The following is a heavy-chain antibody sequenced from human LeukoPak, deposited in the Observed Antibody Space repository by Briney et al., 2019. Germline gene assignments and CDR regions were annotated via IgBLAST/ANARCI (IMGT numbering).Heavy chain of an antibody. CDR3: AGLDCSGGSCYSYFDY. Sequence: GASVKVSCKASGYTFTNYAMHWVRQAPGQRLEWMGWINAGNGNTKYSQKFQGRVTITRDTSASTAYMELSSLRSEDTAVYYCAGLDCSGGSCYSYFDYWGQGTLVTVSS. V-gene: IGHV1-3*01. CDR2: INAGNGNT. J-gene: IGHJ4*02. D-gene: IGHD2-15*01. CDR1: GYTFTNYA.